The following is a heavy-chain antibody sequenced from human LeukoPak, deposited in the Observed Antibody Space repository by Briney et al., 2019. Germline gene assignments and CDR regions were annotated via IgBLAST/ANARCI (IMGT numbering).Heavy chain of an antibody. Sequence: GGSLRLSCAASGFTFDDYGMSWVRQAPGKGLEWVSGINWNGGSTGYADSVKGRFTISRDNSKNTLYLQMNSLRAEDTAVYYCAKDSAFQSGHYYYYMDVWGKGTTVTISS. CDR1: GFTFDDYG. D-gene: IGHD3-3*01. CDR3: AKDSAFQSGHYYYYMDV. CDR2: INWNGGST. J-gene: IGHJ6*03. V-gene: IGHV3-20*04.